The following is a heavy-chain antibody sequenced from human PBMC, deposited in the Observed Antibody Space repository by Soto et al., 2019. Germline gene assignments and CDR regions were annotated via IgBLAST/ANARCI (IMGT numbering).Heavy chain of an antibody. D-gene: IGHD3-10*01. V-gene: IGHV4-30-4*01. CDR2: IYYSGST. J-gene: IGHJ5*02. CDR3: ASQRGRVRYYYGSGSYWFDP. Sequence: SETLSLTCTVSGGSISSGDYYWSWIRQPPGKGLVWIGYIYYSGSTYYNPSLKSRVTISVDTSKNQFSLKLSSVTAADTAVYYCASQRGRVRYYYGSGSYWFDPWGQGTLVTVS. CDR1: GGSISSGDYY.